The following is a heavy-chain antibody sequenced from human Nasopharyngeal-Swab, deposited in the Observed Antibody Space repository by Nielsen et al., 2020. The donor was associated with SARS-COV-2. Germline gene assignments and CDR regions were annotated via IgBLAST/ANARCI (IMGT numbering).Heavy chain of an antibody. CDR1: GFTFSSYW. D-gene: IGHD2-8*01. J-gene: IGHJ4*02. V-gene: IGHV3-7*01. Sequence: GESLKISCAASGFTFSSYWMSWVRQAPGKGLEWVANIKQDGSEKYYVDSVKGRFTISRDNAKNSLYLQMNSLRAEDTAVYYCASMVSNYFDYWGQGTLVTVSS. CDR2: IKQDGSEK. CDR3: ASMVSNYFDY.